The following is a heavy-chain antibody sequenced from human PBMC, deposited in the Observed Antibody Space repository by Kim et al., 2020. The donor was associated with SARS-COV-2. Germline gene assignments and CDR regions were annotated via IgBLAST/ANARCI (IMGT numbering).Heavy chain of an antibody. Sequence: GGSLRLSCAASGFTVSSNYMSWVRQAPGKGLEWVSVIYSGGSTYFPDSVKGRFTISRDSSNNTVYLQMNSLRPEDTAVYYCARVEKGAFCRGDCLVWGQG. D-gene: IGHD2-21*01. CDR2: IYSGGST. CDR1: GFTVSSNY. CDR3: ARVEKGAFCRGDCLV. V-gene: IGHV3-53*01. J-gene: IGHJ1*01.